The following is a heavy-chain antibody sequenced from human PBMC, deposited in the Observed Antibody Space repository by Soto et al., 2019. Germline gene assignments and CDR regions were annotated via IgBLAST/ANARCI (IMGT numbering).Heavy chain of an antibody. V-gene: IGHV4-59*01. D-gene: IGHD3-10*01. J-gene: IGHJ5*02. Sequence: PSETLSLTCTVSGGSISSYYWSWIRQPPGKGLEWIGYIYYSGSTNYNPSLKSRVAISVDTSKNQFPLKLSSVTAADTAVYYCARPLFGRGNWFDPWGQGTLVTVSS. CDR2: IYYSGST. CDR1: GGSISSYY. CDR3: ARPLFGRGNWFDP.